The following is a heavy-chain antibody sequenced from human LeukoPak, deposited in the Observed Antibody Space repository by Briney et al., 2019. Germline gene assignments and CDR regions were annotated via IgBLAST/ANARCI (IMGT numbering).Heavy chain of an antibody. J-gene: IGHJ6*03. V-gene: IGHV4-59*01. CDR2: IDYSANT. Sequence: SETLSLTCSVSGDSISSYYWSWIRQPPGKGLEWIGYIDYSANTNYNPPLKSRVTISVDTSKNQFSLKLSSVTAADTAVYYCARGYYDMDVWGKGTTVTVSS. CDR3: ARGYYDMDV. CDR1: GDSISSYY.